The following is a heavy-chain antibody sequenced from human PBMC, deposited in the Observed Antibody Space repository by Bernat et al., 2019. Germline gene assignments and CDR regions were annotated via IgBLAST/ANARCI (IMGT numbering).Heavy chain of an antibody. CDR1: GGSFSGYY. J-gene: IGHJ5*02. CDR3: ARGRHLIQLFFFIGAGTEKLAFDP. V-gene: IGHV4-34*01. D-gene: IGHD5-18*01. CDR2: INHSGST. Sequence: QVQLQQWGAGLLKPSETLSLTCAVYGGSFSGYYWSWIRQPPGKGLEWSGEINHSGSTNYNPSLKIRVTISVDTSKNQFALKLSSATAEDTAVYYCARGRHLIQLFFFIGAGTEKLAFDPWGQGTLVTVSS.